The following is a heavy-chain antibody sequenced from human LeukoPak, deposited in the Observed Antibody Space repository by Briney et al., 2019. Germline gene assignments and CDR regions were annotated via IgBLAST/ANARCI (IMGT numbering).Heavy chain of an antibody. Sequence: ASVKVSCKASGYTFTGYYMHWVRQAPGQGLEWMGWINPNSGGTNYAQKFQGRVTMTRDTSISTAYMELSRLRSDDTPVYYCARDIVVVPAADDYWGQGTLVTVSS. V-gene: IGHV1-2*02. CDR2: INPNSGGT. CDR1: GYTFTGYY. D-gene: IGHD2-2*01. J-gene: IGHJ4*02. CDR3: ARDIVVVPAADDY.